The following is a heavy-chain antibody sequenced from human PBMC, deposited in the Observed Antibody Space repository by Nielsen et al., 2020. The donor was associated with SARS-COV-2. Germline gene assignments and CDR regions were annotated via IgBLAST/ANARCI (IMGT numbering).Heavy chain of an antibody. CDR3: TIAARRGFDY. J-gene: IGHJ4*02. V-gene: IGHV3-66*01. CDR1: GFTVSSNY. CDR2: IYSGGST. D-gene: IGHD6-6*01. Sequence: GESLKISCAASGFTVSSNYMSWVRQAPGKGLEWVSVIYSGGSTYYADSVKGRFTISRDNSKNTLYLQMNSLRAEDTAVYYCTIAARRGFDYWGQGTLVTVSS.